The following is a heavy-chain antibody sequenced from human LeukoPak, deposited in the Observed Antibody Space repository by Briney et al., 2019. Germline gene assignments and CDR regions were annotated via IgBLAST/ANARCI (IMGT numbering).Heavy chain of an antibody. Sequence: GASVKVSCKASGYTFISYGISWVRQAPGQGLEWMGWISTYNGNTLYALKLQGRVTMTTDTSTSTAYMDLRSLRSDDTAVYYCARSGLPGNYYFDYWGQGALVTVSS. CDR1: GYTFISYG. D-gene: IGHD3-10*01. CDR3: ARSGLPGNYYFDY. J-gene: IGHJ4*02. CDR2: ISTYNGNT. V-gene: IGHV1-18*01.